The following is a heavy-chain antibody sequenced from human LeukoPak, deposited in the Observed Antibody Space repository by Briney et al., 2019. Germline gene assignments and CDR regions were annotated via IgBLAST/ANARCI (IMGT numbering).Heavy chain of an antibody. CDR2: IRYDGSNK. CDR3: AIWITMIVVVEDY. V-gene: IGHV3-30*02. Sequence: GGSLRLSCAASGFTFSSYGMHWVRQAPGKGLEWVAFIRYDGSNKYYADSVKGRFTISRDNSKNTLYLQMNSLRAEDTAVYYCAIWITMIVVVEDYWGQGTLVTVSS. D-gene: IGHD3-22*01. J-gene: IGHJ4*02. CDR1: GFTFSSYG.